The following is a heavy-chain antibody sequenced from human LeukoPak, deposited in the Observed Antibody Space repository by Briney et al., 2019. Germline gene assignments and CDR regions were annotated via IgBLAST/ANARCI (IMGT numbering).Heavy chain of an antibody. CDR1: GFTFSDYY. CDR2: ISSSGSTI. Sequence: AGGSLRLSCAASGFTFSDYYMSWIRQAPGKGLEWVSYISSSGSTIYYADSVKGRFTISRGNAKNSLYLQMNSLRAEDTAVYYCARDSPLHSSGYYLDYWGQGTLVTVSS. J-gene: IGHJ4*02. V-gene: IGHV3-11*04. D-gene: IGHD3-22*01. CDR3: ARDSPLHSSGYYLDY.